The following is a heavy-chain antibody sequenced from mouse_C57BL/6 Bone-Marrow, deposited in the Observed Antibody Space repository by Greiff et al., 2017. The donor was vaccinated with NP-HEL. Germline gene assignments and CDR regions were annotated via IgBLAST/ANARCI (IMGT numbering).Heavy chain of an antibody. D-gene: IGHD1-1*01. Sequence: QVQLQQSGAELVRPGASVTLSCKASGYTFTDYEMHWVKQTPVHGLEWIGAIDPETGGTAYNQKFKGKAILTADKSSSTAYMELRSLTSEDSAVYYCTRGGVITTVVATEYCDVWGTGTTVTVAS. J-gene: IGHJ1*03. V-gene: IGHV1-15*01. CDR1: GYTFTDYE. CDR2: IDPETGGT. CDR3: TRGGVITTVVATEYCDV.